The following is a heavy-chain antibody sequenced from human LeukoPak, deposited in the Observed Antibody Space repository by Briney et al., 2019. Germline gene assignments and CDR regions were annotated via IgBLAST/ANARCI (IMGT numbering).Heavy chain of an antibody. CDR3: ARKGAQLWLSSWFDP. V-gene: IGHV4-39*07. CDR2: IYYSGST. J-gene: IGHJ5*02. Sequence: PSETLSLTCTVSGGSISSSGYSWGWIRQPPGQGLEWIGSIYYSGSTYYNPSLNRRVTISGDTSKNQFSVKLSSVTGADTAVYYCARKGAQLWLSSWFDPWGQGTLVTVSS. D-gene: IGHD5-18*01. CDR1: GGSISSSGYS.